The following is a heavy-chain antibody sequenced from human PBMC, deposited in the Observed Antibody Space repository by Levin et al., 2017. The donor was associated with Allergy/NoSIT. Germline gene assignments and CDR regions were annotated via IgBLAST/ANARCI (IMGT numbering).Heavy chain of an antibody. CDR2: INHSGST. CDR1: GGSFSGYY. Sequence: SETLSLTCAVYGGSFSGYYWSWIRQPPGKGLEWIGEINHSGSTNYNPSLKSRVTISVDTSKNQFSLKLSSVTAADTAVYYCARLPRNSMVRGVISDYWGQGTLVTVSS. D-gene: IGHD3-10*01. CDR3: ARLPRNSMVRGVISDY. J-gene: IGHJ4*02. V-gene: IGHV4-34*01.